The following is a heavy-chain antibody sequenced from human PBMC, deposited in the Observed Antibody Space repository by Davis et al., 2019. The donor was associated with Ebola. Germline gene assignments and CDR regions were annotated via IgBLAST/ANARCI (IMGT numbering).Heavy chain of an antibody. Sequence: ASVKVSCKASGYTFTSYSISWVRQAPGQGLEWMGWISAYNGNTNYAQKLQGRVTMTTDTSTSTAYMELRSLRADGTAVYYCARTTRIAVAVYWGQGTLVAVSS. CDR3: ARTTRIAVAVY. D-gene: IGHD6-19*01. J-gene: IGHJ4*02. CDR2: ISAYNGNT. V-gene: IGHV1-18*01. CDR1: GYTFTSYS.